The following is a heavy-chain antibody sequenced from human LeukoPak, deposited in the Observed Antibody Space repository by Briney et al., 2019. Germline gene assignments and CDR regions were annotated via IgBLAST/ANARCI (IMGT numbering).Heavy chain of an antibody. J-gene: IGHJ6*03. CDR3: AGRRWELPYYYYMDV. Sequence: GGSLRLSCAASGFTFSSYSMNWVRQAPGKGLEWVSAISGSGGSTYYADSVKGRFTISRDNSKNTLYLQMNSLRAEDTAVYYCAGRRWELPYYYYMDVWGKGTTVTVSS. V-gene: IGHV3-23*01. CDR1: GFTFSSYS. D-gene: IGHD1-26*01. CDR2: ISGSGGST.